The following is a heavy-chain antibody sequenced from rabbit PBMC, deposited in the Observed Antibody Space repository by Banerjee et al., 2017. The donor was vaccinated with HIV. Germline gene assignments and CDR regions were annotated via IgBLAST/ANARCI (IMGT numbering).Heavy chain of an antibody. D-gene: IGHD4-1*01. CDR2: IYAGSSGGP. CDR1: GFSFSSYW. CDR3: ARDLAGVIGWNFNL. V-gene: IGHV1S45*01. Sequence: QEQLVESGGGLVQPEGSLTLTCKASGFSFSSYWMCWVRQAPGKGLEWIACIYAGSSGGPFYASWAKSRFTISKTSSTTVTLQMTSLTAADTATYFCARDLAGVIGWNFNLWGPGTLVTVS. J-gene: IGHJ4*01.